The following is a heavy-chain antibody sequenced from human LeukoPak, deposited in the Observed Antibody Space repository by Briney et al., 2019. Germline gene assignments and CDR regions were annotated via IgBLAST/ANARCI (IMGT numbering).Heavy chain of an antibody. V-gene: IGHV3-23*01. D-gene: IGHD5-12*01. J-gene: IGHJ3*02. CDR1: GFTFSSYA. CDR3: AKNWGATIYYAFDI. CDR2: ISGSGGYT. Sequence: PGGSLRLSCAASGFTFSSYAISWVRQAPGKGLEWVSAISGSGGYTYYADSVKGRFTISRDNSKNTPYLQMNSLRAEDTAVYYCAKNWGATIYYAFDIWGQGTMVTVSS.